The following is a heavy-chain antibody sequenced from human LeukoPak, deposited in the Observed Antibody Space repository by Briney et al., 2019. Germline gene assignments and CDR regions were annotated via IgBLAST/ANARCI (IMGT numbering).Heavy chain of an antibody. J-gene: IGHJ3*02. D-gene: IGHD3-10*01. CDR2: IKRDGSEK. V-gene: IGHV3-7*05. CDR1: GFTFSNAW. CDR3: ARARDYGSGKANAFDI. Sequence: PGGSLRLSCAASGFTFSNAWMSWVRQAPGKGLEWVANIKRDGSEKYYVDSVKGRFTISRDNADNSLYLQMNSLRAEDTAFYYCARARDYGSGKANAFDIWGQGTMVTVSS.